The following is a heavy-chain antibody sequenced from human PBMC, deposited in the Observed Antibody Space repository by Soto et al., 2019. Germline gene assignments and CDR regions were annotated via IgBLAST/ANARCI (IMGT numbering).Heavy chain of an antibody. CDR3: ARVPADASYYLGLDV. CDR1: GFTFSGYA. J-gene: IGHJ6*02. Sequence: QSGGSLRLSCVASGFTFSGYAMSWVRQAPGKGLEWVSGISGSGGNTNYADSVKGRFTISRDNYKNTLYLQMNSQRDEDTAVYYCARVPADASYYLGLDVWGQGTTVTVSS. CDR2: ISGSGGNT. D-gene: IGHD2-2*01. V-gene: IGHV3-23*01.